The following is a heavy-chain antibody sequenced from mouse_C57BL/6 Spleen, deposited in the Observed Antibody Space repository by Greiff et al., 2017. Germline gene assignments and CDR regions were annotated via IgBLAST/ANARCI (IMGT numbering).Heavy chain of an antibody. J-gene: IGHJ2*02. V-gene: IGHV7-1*01. Sequence: EVKLMESGGGLVQSGRSLSLSCATSGFTFSDFYMEWVRQAPGKGLEWIAASRNKANDYTTEYSASVKGRFIVSRDTSQSILYLQMNALRAEDTAIYYCARASFITTVFDYWGQGTSLTVSS. CDR1: GFTFSDFY. D-gene: IGHD1-1*01. CDR3: ARASFITTVFDY. CDR2: SRNKANDYTT.